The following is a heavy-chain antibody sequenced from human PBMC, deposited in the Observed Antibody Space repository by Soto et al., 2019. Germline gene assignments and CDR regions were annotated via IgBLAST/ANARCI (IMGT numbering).Heavy chain of an antibody. D-gene: IGHD3-16*01. CDR2: IYYSGST. V-gene: IGHV4-39*02. Sequence: SETLSLTCTVSGGSISSSSYYWGWIRQPPGKGLEWIGSIYYSGSTYYNPSLKSRVTISVDTSKNQFSLKLSSVTAADTAVYYCARDMRGRAFDIWGQGTMVTVSS. J-gene: IGHJ3*02. CDR1: GGSISSSSYY. CDR3: ARDMRGRAFDI.